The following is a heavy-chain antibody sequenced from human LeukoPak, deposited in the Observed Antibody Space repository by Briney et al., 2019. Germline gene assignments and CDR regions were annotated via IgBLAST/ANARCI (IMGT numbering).Heavy chain of an antibody. V-gene: IGHV3-30*18. Sequence: PGGSLRLSCGASGITFSRYGMHWVRQAPGKGLEWVAVVSYDGSDKNYIESVKGRFIISRDNSKNTLYLQMNSLRAEDTAVYYCAKDQPAAYFDYWGQGSLVTVSS. CDR3: AKDQPAAYFDY. J-gene: IGHJ4*02. CDR2: VSYDGSDK. D-gene: IGHD2-2*01. CDR1: GITFSRYG.